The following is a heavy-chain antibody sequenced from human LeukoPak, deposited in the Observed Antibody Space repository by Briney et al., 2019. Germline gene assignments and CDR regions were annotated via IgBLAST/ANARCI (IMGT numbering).Heavy chain of an antibody. V-gene: IGHV3-53*01. D-gene: IGHD5-18*01. Sequence: PGGSLRLSCAASGFTVSSNYMNWVRQAPGKGLEWVSVIYSGGSTNYADSVKGRFTISRDNSKNTLYLQMNSLRAEDTAVYYCAKDSGYSYAYNWFDPWGQGTLVTVSS. CDR1: GFTVSSNY. CDR2: IYSGGST. J-gene: IGHJ5*02. CDR3: AKDSGYSYAYNWFDP.